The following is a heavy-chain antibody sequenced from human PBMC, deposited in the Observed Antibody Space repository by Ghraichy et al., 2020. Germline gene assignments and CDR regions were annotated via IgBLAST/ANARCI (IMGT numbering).Heavy chain of an antibody. D-gene: IGHD2-15*01. CDR2: ISSSSSYI. Sequence: GESLNISCAASGFTFSSYSMNWVRQAPGKGLEWVSSISSSSSYIYYADSVKGRFTISRDNAKNSLYLQMNSLRAEDTAVYYCARDGGIPPPFDYWGQGTLVTVSS. V-gene: IGHV3-21*01. J-gene: IGHJ4*02. CDR3: ARDGGIPPPFDY. CDR1: GFTFSSYS.